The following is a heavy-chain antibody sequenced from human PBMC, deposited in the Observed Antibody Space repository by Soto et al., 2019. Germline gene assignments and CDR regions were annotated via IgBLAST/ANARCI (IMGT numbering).Heavy chain of an antibody. V-gene: IGHV3-23*01. CDR1: GFTFSSYA. J-gene: IGHJ4*02. D-gene: IGHD3-10*01. CDR3: AKGGYGSGSYYPYFDY. CDR2: ISGSGGST. Sequence: GSLRLSCAASGFTFSSYAMSWVRQAPGKGLEWVSAISGSGGSTYYADSVKGRFTISRGNSKNTLYLQMNSLRAEDTAVYYCAKGGYGSGSYYPYFDYWGQGTLVTVSS.